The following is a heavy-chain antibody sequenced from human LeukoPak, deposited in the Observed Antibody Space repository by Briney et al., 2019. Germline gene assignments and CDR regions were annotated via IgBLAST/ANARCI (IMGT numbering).Heavy chain of an antibody. CDR2: ISGSGGST. CDR1: GFTFSSYA. V-gene: IGHV3-23*01. CDR3: AKSGYVYY. D-gene: IGHD5-12*01. Sequence: PVGSLRLSCVVSGFTFSSYAMSWVRQAPGKGLEWVSTISGSGGSTFYADSVKGRFTISRDNSKNTLYLQMNSLRAEDTAVYYCAKSGYVYYWGQGTLVTVSS. J-gene: IGHJ4*02.